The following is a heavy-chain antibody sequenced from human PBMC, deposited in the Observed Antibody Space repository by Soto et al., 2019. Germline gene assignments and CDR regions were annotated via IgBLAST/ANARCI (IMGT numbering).Heavy chain of an antibody. J-gene: IGHJ6*02. D-gene: IGHD2-15*01. CDR3: VNYRLIRAAHGCFNGSNV. CDR2: IPQDGVDG. Sequence: GSLRLSCVVSGFTFSMYSMSWVRQSPGTGLEWVAKIPQDGVDGHYADSVKGRFIISRDNDKNSLHLQLNNLRAGDTAVDYCVNYRLIRAAHGCFNGSNVWGRGATVTVSS. V-gene: IGHV3-7*03. CDR1: GFTFSMYS.